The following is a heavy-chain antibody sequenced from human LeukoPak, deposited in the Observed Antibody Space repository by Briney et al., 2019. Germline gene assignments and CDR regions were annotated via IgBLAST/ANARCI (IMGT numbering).Heavy chain of an antibody. CDR1: GFSFSVYG. J-gene: IGHJ3*02. D-gene: IGHD6-13*01. CDR3: ARDSSSWYGLIHAFDI. V-gene: IGHV3-23*01. CDR2: ITGSGVT. Sequence: PGGSLRLSCAASGFSFSVYGMNWVRQAPGKGLEWVSGITGSGVTYYADSVKGRFTVSRDNSKNTLYLQMNSLRAEDTAVYYCARDSSSWYGLIHAFDIWGQGTMVTVSS.